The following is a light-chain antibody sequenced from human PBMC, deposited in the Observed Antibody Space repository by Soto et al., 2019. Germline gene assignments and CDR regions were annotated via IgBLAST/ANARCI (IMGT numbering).Light chain of an antibody. Sequence: QSVLTQPHSASGTPGQRVTISCSGSNFNIGSNTVNWYQQLPGTAPKLLIYYDNLRPSGVPDRISGSKSGTSASLAISGLQCDEEADYYCAAWDDSLNGRVFGTGTKLTVL. CDR3: AAWDDSLNGRV. J-gene: IGLJ1*01. CDR1: NFNIGSNT. V-gene: IGLV1-44*01. CDR2: YDN.